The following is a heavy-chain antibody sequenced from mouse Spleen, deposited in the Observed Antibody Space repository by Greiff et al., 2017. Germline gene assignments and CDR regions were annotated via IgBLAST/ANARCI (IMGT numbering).Heavy chain of an antibody. CDR1: GYTFTSYW. V-gene: IGHV1-69*01. D-gene: IGHD1-2*01. Sequence: QVQLKQPGAELVMPGASVKLSCKASGYTFTSYWMHWVKQRPGQGLEWIGEIDPSDSYTNYNQKFKGKATLTVDKSSSTAYMQLSSLTSEDSAVYYCARSAFTTAKGAWFAYWGQGTLVTVSA. CDR2: IDPSDSYT. CDR3: ARSAFTTAKGAWFAY. J-gene: IGHJ3*01.